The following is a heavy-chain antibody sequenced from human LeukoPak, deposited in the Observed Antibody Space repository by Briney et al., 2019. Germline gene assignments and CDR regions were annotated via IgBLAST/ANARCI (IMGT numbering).Heavy chain of an antibody. J-gene: IGHJ4*02. V-gene: IGHV3-66*01. Sequence: VRXAXXXXXEXVSVIYSGGSTYYADSVKGRFTISRDNSKNTLYLQMNSLRAEDTAVYYCARDYSSGYKYYFDYWGQGTLVTVSS. CDR3: ARDYSSGYKYYFDY. CDR2: IYSGGST. D-gene: IGHD3-22*01.